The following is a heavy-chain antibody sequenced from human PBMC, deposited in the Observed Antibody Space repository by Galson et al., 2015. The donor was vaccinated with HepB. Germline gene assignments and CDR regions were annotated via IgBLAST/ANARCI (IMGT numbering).Heavy chain of an antibody. CDR1: GGTFSSYA. CDR2: IIPILGIA. Sequence: SVKVSCKASGGTFSSYAISWVRQAPGQGLEWMGGIIPILGIANYAQKFQGRVTITADKSTSTAYMELSSLRSEDTAVYYCARSQGAIFGVVINYYYYYMDVWGKGTTVTVSS. CDR3: ARSQGAIFGVVINYYYYYMDV. J-gene: IGHJ6*03. D-gene: IGHD3-3*01. V-gene: IGHV1-69*10.